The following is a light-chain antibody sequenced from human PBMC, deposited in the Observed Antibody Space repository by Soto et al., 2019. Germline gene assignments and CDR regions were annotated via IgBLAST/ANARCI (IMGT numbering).Light chain of an antibody. CDR2: DVI. V-gene: IGLV2-14*01. Sequence: ALTQPASVSGSPGQSIAISCTGTSSDVGGYNCVSWYQQYPGKAPKLVIYDVINRPSGISSRFSGSKSGNTASLTISGLQAEDEADYYCSSCTSSSTYVFGTGTKVTVL. CDR3: SSCTSSSTYV. CDR1: SSDVGGYNC. J-gene: IGLJ1*01.